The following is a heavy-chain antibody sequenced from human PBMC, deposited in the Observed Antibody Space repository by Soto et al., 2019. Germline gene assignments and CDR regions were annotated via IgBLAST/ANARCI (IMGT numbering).Heavy chain of an antibody. V-gene: IGHV4-59*01. J-gene: IGHJ4*02. CDR3: ARLIRFLEWLPFDY. CDR2: IYYSGST. Sequence: QVQLQESGPGLVKPSETLSLTCTVSGGSISSYYWSWIRQPPGKGLEWIGYIYYSGSTNYNPSLKSRVTISVDTSKNQFSLKLSSVTAADTAVYYCARLIRFLEWLPFDYWGQGTLVTVSS. D-gene: IGHD3-3*01. CDR1: GGSISSYY.